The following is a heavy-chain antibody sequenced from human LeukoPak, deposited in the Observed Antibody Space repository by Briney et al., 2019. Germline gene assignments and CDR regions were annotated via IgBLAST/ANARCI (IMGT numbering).Heavy chain of an antibody. CDR1: GYTFTGYY. CDR3: ARGDLIYDFWSGYYNN. CDR2: INPNSGGT. D-gene: IGHD3-3*01. V-gene: IGHV1-2*02. Sequence: ASVKVSCKASGYTFTGYYMHWVRQAPGQGLEWMGWINPNSGGTNYAQKFQGRVTMTRDTSISTAYMELSRLRSDDTAVYYCARGDLIYDFWSGYYNNWGQGTLVTVSS. J-gene: IGHJ4*02.